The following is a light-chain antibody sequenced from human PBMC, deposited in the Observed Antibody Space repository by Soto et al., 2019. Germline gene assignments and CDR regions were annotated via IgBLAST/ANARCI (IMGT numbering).Light chain of an antibody. J-gene: IGKJ1*01. CDR1: QSVSRN. CDR2: GAS. Sequence: EIVLTQSPATLSLSPGERATLSCRASQSVSRNLAWYQQKPGQAPRLLIYGASNRDTGIPARFSGSGSGTDFTLTISSLEPEDFAVYYCQQRSNWTFGQGTKVEIK. CDR3: QQRSNWT. V-gene: IGKV3-11*01.